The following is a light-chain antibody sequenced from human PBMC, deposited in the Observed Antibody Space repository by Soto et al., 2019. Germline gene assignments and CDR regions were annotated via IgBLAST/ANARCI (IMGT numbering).Light chain of an antibody. CDR3: SSYTTSSTYV. Sequence: QSALTQPASVSGSPGQSITISRTGTSSDVGGYNYVSWYQQHPGKAPKLMIYEVNNRPSGVSNRFSGSKSGNTASLTISGLQAEDEADYYCSSYTTSSTYVFGTGTKLTVL. J-gene: IGLJ1*01. CDR1: SSDVGGYNY. V-gene: IGLV2-14*01. CDR2: EVN.